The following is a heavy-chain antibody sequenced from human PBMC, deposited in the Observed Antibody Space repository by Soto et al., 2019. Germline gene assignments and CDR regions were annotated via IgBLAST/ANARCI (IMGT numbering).Heavy chain of an antibody. CDR3: ARDSTAMVTTSFDF. CDR2: IIPMFDTP. Sequence: QVQLVQSGAEVKKPGSSVRVSCTASGGSFREYAISWVRQAPGHGLEWMGGIIPMFDTPNYEQKFQGRLTIIADESTSTVDMELSSLTSDDTAVYYCARDSTAMVTTSFDFWGQGTLVTVSS. CDR1: GGSFREYA. V-gene: IGHV1-69*01. D-gene: IGHD5-18*01. J-gene: IGHJ4*02.